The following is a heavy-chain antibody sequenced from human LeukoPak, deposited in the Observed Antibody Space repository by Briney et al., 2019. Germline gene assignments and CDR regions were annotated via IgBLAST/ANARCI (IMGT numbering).Heavy chain of an antibody. CDR1: GFTFSSYG. V-gene: IGHV3-23*01. J-gene: IGHJ4*02. D-gene: IGHD2-21*01. CDR3: AKERGGEFDY. Sequence: GGSLRLSCGASGFTFSSYGMGWVRQAPGKGLEWVSAISGSGGNTYYADSVKGRFTISRDNSKNTLYLQMNSLRAEDTAVYYCAKERGGEFDYWGQGTLVTVSS. CDR2: ISGSGGNT.